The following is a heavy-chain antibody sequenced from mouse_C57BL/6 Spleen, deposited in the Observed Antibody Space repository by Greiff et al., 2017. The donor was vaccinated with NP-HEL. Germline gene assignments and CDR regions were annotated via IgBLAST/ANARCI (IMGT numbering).Heavy chain of an antibody. D-gene: IGHD1-1*01. Sequence: EVKVEESGGGLVKPGGSLKLSCAASGFTFSDYGMHWVRQAPEKGLEWVAYISSGSSTIYYADTVKGRFTISRDNAKNTLFLQMTSLRSEDTAMYYCARGPVNYYAPFAYWGQGTLVTVSA. CDR2: ISSGSSTI. J-gene: IGHJ3*01. CDR1: GFTFSDYG. CDR3: ARGPVNYYAPFAY. V-gene: IGHV5-17*01.